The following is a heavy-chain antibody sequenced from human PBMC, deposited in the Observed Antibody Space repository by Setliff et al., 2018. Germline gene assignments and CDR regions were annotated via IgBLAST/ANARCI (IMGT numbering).Heavy chain of an antibody. CDR2: ISGYNGNT. J-gene: IGHJ3*02. Sequence: GASVKVSCKASGYTFTSYGFSWVRQAPGQGLEWMGWISGYNGNTNYAQKVQGRVTMTTDTSTSTAYMELRSLRSDDTAVYYCARDFPPLYSSSFSDAFDIWGQGTMVTVSS. V-gene: IGHV1-18*01. CDR1: GYTFTSYG. CDR3: ARDFPPLYSSSFSDAFDI. D-gene: IGHD6-6*01.